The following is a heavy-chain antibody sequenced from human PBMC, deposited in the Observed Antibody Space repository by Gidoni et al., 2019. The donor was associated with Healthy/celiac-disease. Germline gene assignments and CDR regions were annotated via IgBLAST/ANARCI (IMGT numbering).Heavy chain of an antibody. D-gene: IGHD3-10*01. CDR3: ARERITMVRGNFDY. CDR2: ILPILGIA. Sequence: QVQLVQSGAEVKKPGSSVKVSCKASEDTFSSYTISWVRQAPGQGLEWMGRILPILGIANYAQKCQGRVTITADKSTSTAYMELSSLRSEDTAVYYCARERITMVRGNFDYWGQGTLVTVSS. J-gene: IGHJ4*02. CDR1: EDTFSSYT. V-gene: IGHV1-69*08.